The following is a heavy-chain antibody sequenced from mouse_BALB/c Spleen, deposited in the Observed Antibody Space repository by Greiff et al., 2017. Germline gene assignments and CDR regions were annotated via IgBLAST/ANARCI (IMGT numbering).Heavy chain of an antibody. CDR2: ISYSGST. V-gene: IGHV3-2*02. Sequence: ESGPGLVKPSQSLSLTCTVTGYSITSDYAWNWIRQFPGNKLEWMGYISYSGSTSYNPSLKSRISITRDTSKNQFFLQLNSVTTEDTATYYCARSGVITTVVGPFDYWGQGTTLTVSS. D-gene: IGHD1-1*01. CDR1: GYSITSDYA. CDR3: ARSGVITTVVGPFDY. J-gene: IGHJ2*01.